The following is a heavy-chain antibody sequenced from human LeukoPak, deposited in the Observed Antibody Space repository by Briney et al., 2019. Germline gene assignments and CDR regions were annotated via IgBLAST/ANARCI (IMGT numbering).Heavy chain of an antibody. J-gene: IGHJ4*02. Sequence: SSETLSLTCTDSGGSISSYYWSWIRQPPGKGLEWIGYIYYSGSTNYNPSLKSRVTISVDTSKNQFSLKLSSVTAADTAVYYCARSVTPGEPIFFDYWGQGTLVTVSS. CDR3: ARSVTPGEPIFFDY. CDR1: GGSISSYY. D-gene: IGHD1-14*01. V-gene: IGHV4-59*12. CDR2: IYYSGST.